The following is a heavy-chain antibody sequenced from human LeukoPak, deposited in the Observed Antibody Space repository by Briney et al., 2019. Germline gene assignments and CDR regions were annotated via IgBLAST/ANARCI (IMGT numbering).Heavy chain of an antibody. J-gene: IGHJ4*02. Sequence: TSETLSLTCTVSGYSISSGYYWGWIRQPPGKGLEWIGSIYHSGSTYYNPSLKSRVTISVDTSKNQCSLKLSSVTAADTAVYYCARGGWNKFDYWGQGTLVTVSS. D-gene: IGHD3-22*01. CDR1: GYSISSGYY. CDR2: IYHSGST. V-gene: IGHV4-38-2*02. CDR3: ARGGWNKFDY.